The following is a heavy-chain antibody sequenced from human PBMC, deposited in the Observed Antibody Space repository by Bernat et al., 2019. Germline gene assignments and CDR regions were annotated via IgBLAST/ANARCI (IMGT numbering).Heavy chain of an antibody. CDR3: GKDTDY. V-gene: IGHV3-7*03. Sequence: EVQLVESGGGLVQPGGSLTLSCAASGFTFRSSWMRWIRQAPGKGLEWVANIKQDGTEIYYVDAVKGRFTSSRDNAKNSLYLQMNSLRAEDTAVYYCGKDTDYWGQGTLVTVSS. CDR1: GFTFRSSW. J-gene: IGHJ4*02. CDR2: IKQDGTEI.